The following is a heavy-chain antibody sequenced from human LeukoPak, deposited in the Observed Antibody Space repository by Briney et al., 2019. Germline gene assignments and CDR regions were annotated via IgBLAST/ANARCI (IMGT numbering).Heavy chain of an antibody. D-gene: IGHD3-16*02. J-gene: IGHJ4*02. V-gene: IGHV3-23*01. CDR1: GFTFSSYA. CDR3: AKGLNDYVWGSYRPLDY. CDR2: ISGSGGST. Sequence: GGSLGLSCAASGFTFSSYAMSWVRQAPGKGLEWVSAISGSGGSTYYADSVKGRFTISRDNSKNTLYLQMNSLRAEDTAVYYCAKGLNDYVWGSYRPLDYWGQGTLVTVSS.